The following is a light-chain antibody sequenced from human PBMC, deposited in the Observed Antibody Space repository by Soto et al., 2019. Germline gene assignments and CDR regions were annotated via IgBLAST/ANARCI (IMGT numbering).Light chain of an antibody. CDR2: GAS. V-gene: IGKV3-15*01. Sequence: EVVMTQSPATLSVSPGERATLSCRASQSVNANLAWYQQKPGQAPRLLIHGASNRATGIPARLSGSGFGTELIITISSLQSEDFAVYYWQQYNTWLGTFGQGTKVEI. J-gene: IGKJ1*01. CDR3: QQYNTWLGT. CDR1: QSVNAN.